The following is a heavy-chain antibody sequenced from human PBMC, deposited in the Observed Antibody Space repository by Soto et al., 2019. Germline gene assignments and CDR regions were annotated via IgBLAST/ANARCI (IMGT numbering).Heavy chain of an antibody. J-gene: IGHJ5*02. CDR2: ISYSGST. CDR3: ARDVGLQHDTGYYDFWSVKNNWFDP. V-gene: IGHV4-59*11. CDR1: GGSISGHY. Sequence: SETLSLTCTVAGGSISGHYWSWIRQPPGKGLQYIGYISYSGSTNYNPSLKSRVTISVDTSNNLFSLRLSSVTAADTAVYYCARDVGLQHDTGYYDFWSVKNNWFDPWGQGTLVTVSS. D-gene: IGHD3-3*01.